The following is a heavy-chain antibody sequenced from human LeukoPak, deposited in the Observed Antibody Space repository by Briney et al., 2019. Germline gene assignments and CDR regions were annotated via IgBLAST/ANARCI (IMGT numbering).Heavy chain of an antibody. J-gene: IGHJ6*02. D-gene: IGHD1-26*01. CDR2: INSGGSSI. CDR3: ASNLAANYHFYYGIDV. V-gene: IGHV3-11*01. CDR1: GFTFSDYY. Sequence: GGSLRLSCAASGFTFSDYYMSWVRQAPGKGLEWVSFINSGGSSIYYVDSVKGRFTISRDNAKNSLYLQMSSLRAEDTAVYYCASNLAANYHFYYGIDVWGQGTTVTVSS.